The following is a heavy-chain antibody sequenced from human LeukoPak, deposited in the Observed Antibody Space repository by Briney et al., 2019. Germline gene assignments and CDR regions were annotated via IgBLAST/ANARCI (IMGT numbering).Heavy chain of an antibody. V-gene: IGHV3-7*01. CDR1: GFIFNTYG. CDR2: IKQDGSEK. Sequence: GGSLRLSCAASGFIFNTYGMHWVRQAPGKGLEWVANIKQDGSEKYYVDSVKGRFTISRDNAKNSLYLQMNSLRAEDTAVYYCARGPTRANSTDYWGQGALVTVSS. D-gene: IGHD2/OR15-2a*01. CDR3: ARGPTRANSTDY. J-gene: IGHJ4*02.